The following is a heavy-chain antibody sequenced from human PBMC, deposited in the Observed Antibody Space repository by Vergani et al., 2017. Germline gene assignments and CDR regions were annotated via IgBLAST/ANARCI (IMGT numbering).Heavy chain of an antibody. V-gene: IGHV3-21*05. CDR2: ISNSSSYI. CDR1: GFTFSSYS. D-gene: IGHD1-26*01. J-gene: IGHJ4*02. Sequence: EVQLVESGGGLVQPGGSLRLSCAASGFTFSSYSMNWVRQAPGKGLEWVSYISNSSSYIYYADSVKGRFTISRDNAKNSLYLQMNSLRAEDTAVYYCASYDIVGATSRFGYYWGQGTLVTVSS. CDR3: ASYDIVGATSRFGYY.